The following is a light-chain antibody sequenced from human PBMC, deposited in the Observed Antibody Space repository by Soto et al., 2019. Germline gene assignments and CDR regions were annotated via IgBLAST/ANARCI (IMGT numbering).Light chain of an antibody. CDR1: QSISSY. Sequence: DIQMTQSPSSLSASVGDRVTITCRASQSISSYLNWYKQKPGKAPKLLIYAASSLQSGVPSRFXGSRSGTDFTLTISSLQPEDFATYYCQQSYSTPRVTFGQGTKVEIK. V-gene: IGKV1-39*01. CDR2: AAS. CDR3: QQSYSTPRVT. J-gene: IGKJ1*01.